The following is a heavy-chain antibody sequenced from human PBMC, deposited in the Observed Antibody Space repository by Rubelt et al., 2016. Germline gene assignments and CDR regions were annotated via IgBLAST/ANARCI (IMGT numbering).Heavy chain of an antibody. J-gene: IGHJ5*02. Sequence: YNPSLKSRVTISVDTSKNQFSLKLSSVTAADTAVYYCAREPAHYDILTGYYRGNWSDPWGQGTLVTVSS. V-gene: IGHV4-39*07. CDR3: AREPAHYDILTGYYRGNWSDP. D-gene: IGHD3-9*01.